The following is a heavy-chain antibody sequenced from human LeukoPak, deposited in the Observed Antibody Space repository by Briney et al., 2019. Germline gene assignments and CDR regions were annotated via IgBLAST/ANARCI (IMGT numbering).Heavy chain of an antibody. J-gene: IGHJ4*02. CDR2: IYPGDSDT. CDR3: ARVYYYASGSYYGDY. Sequence: GESLKISCKGSGYSFTSSWIGWVRQMPGKGLEWMGIIYPGDSDTRYSPSFQGQVTISADKSISTAYLQWSSLKASDTAMYYCARVYYYASGSYYGDYWGQGTLVTVSS. D-gene: IGHD3-10*01. V-gene: IGHV5-51*01. CDR1: GYSFTSSW.